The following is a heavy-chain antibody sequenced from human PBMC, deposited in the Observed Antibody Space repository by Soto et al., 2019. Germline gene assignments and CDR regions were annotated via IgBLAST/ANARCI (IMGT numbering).Heavy chain of an antibody. Sequence: SETLSLTCAVSGYSIASGYYWSWIRQSPGKGLEWIGSIYNAWSVYYNPSLNSRVAVSLDSSKNHFSLKLTSVTAADTAVYYCARTFDYYGMDVWGQGTTVTVSS. V-gene: IGHV4-38-2*01. J-gene: IGHJ6*02. CDR2: IYNAWSV. CDR3: ARTFDYYGMDV. CDR1: GYSIASGYY.